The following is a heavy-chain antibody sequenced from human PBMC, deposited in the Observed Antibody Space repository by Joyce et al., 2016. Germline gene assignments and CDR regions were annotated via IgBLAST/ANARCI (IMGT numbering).Heavy chain of an antibody. D-gene: IGHD3-3*02. CDR3: ARRFTIFGRGFYFDY. CDR2: ISSSGRTS. Sequence: EVQLVESGVGIVQRGGSLRLYCAASGFTFSSYGMNWVRQAPGKGLGWVSSISSSGRTSYYADAVKGRFTISRDSFLNSLSLQMNSLRDEDTAVYYCARRFTIFGRGFYFDYWGQGTLVTVSS. J-gene: IGHJ4*02. CDR1: GFTFSSYG. V-gene: IGHV3-48*02.